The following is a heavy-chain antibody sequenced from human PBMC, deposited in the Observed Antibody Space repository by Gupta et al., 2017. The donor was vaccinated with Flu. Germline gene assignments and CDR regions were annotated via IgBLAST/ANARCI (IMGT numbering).Heavy chain of an antibody. Sequence: EVQLVESGGGLVQPGGSLRLSCAASGFTFSSYSMNWVRQAPGKGLEWVSYISSSSSTIYYADSVKGRFTISRDNAKNSLYLQMNSLRDEDTAVYYCARGDSRVVPAAIQGSFSYWGQGTLVTVSS. CDR3: ARGDSRVVPAAIQGSFSY. CDR1: GFTFSSYS. J-gene: IGHJ4*02. CDR2: ISSSSSTI. V-gene: IGHV3-48*02. D-gene: IGHD2-2*02.